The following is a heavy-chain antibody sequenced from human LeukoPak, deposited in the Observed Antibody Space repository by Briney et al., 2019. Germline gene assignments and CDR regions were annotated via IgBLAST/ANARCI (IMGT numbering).Heavy chain of an antibody. J-gene: IGHJ6*03. CDR1: GFTFSSYG. V-gene: IGHV3-15*01. Sequence: KPGGSLRLSCAASGFTFSSYGMHWVRQAPGKGLEWVGRIKSKTDGGTTDYAAPVKGRFTISRDDSKNTLYLQMNSLKTEDTAVYYCTTDRNRRHSNYYYYYYMDVWGKGTTVTISS. D-gene: IGHD1-14*01. CDR3: TTDRNRRHSNYYYYYYMDV. CDR2: IKSKTDGGTT.